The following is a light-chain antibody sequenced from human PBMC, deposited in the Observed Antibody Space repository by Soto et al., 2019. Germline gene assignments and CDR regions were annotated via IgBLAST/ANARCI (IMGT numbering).Light chain of an antibody. CDR3: QQRSNWPPIT. CDR2: DSS. CDR1: QSVGTY. Sequence: EIVLTQSPATLSLSPGERATLSCRASQSVGTYLAWYQQKPGQPPRLLLYDSSNRATGIPARFSGSVSGTDFTLTISSLEPEDFAIYYCQQRSNWPPITFGQGTRLEIK. V-gene: IGKV3-11*01. J-gene: IGKJ5*01.